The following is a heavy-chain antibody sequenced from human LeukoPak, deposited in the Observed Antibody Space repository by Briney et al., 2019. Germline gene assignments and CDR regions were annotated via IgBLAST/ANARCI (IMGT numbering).Heavy chain of an antibody. D-gene: IGHD5-18*01. J-gene: IGHJ4*02. CDR3: ARVVVDTAMVFDY. CDR2: INSDGSST. CDR1: GFTFSSYW. V-gene: IGHV3-74*01. Sequence: GGSLRLSCAASGFTFSSYWMHWVRQAPGKGLVWVSRINSDGSSTSYADSVKGRFTISGDNAKNTLYLQMNSLRAEDTAVYYCARVVVDTAMVFDYWGQGTLVTVSS.